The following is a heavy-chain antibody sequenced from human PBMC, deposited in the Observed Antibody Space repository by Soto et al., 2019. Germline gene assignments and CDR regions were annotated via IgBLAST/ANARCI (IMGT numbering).Heavy chain of an antibody. V-gene: IGHV4-38-2*01. D-gene: IGHD2-15*01. J-gene: IGHJ3*01. CDR2: IFHGGNT. Sequence: ETLSLTCAVSGFFISSGNYWGWIRKPPGKGLEWVGSIFHGGNTYYNPSLKSRVTISVDMSKNQFSLKLNSVTAADTAVYYCARARWYDAFDVWGQGTVVTVSS. CDR3: ARARWYDAFDV. CDR1: GFFISSGNY.